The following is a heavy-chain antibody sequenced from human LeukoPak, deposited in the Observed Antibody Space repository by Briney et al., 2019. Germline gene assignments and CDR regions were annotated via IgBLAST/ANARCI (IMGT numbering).Heavy chain of an antibody. CDR1: GFTFSSYA. V-gene: IGHV3-23*01. CDR3: VKDYSTIAAAANPLFDY. D-gene: IGHD6-13*01. Sequence: PGGSLRLSCAASGFTFSSYAVTWVRQASGKGLEWVSGITGSGDTTFYADSVKGRFTISRDNSKNTLYLQMHSLRAEDTAVYYCVKDYSTIAAAANPLFDYWGQGALVTVSS. J-gene: IGHJ4*02. CDR2: ITGSGDTT.